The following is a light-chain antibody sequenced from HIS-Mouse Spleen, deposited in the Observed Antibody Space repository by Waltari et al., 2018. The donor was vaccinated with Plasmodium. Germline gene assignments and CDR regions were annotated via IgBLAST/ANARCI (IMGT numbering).Light chain of an antibody. CDR1: SSDVGSYNI. J-gene: IGLJ3*02. Sequence: QSALTQPASVSGSPGQSITISCTGTSSDVGSYNIVSWYQQHPGQAPKPMIYEGSKRPAWVSNRFSGYKSGNTASLTISGLQAEDEADYYCCSYAGSSTFVFGGGTKLTVL. CDR3: CSYAGSSTFV. CDR2: EGS. V-gene: IGLV2-23*03.